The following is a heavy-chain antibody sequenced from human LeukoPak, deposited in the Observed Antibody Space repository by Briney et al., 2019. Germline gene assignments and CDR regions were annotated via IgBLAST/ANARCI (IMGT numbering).Heavy chain of an antibody. J-gene: IGHJ4*02. V-gene: IGHV4-4*02. CDR2: TYHSGST. CDR3: ASILGYCSSTSCYKEDY. D-gene: IGHD2-2*02. CDR1: GGSISSSNW. Sequence: SGTLSLTCAVSGGSISSSNWWSWVRQPPGKGLEWIGETYHSGSTNYNPSLKSRVTISVDKSKNQFSLKLSSVTAADTAVYYCASILGYCSSTSCYKEDYWGQGTLVTVSS.